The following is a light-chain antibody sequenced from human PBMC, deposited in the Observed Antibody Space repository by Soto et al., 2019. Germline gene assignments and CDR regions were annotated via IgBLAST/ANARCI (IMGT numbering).Light chain of an antibody. V-gene: IGLV2-14*03. CDR1: SSDVGSYNV. CDR3: SSYTRRSTYV. J-gene: IGLJ1*01. Sequence: QSALTQPASVSGSPGQSITIPCSGTSSDVGSYNVVSWHQQHPGKAPKLVIYDVSNRPSGVSPRFSGAKSGNTASLTIAGLQAEDEADYYCSSYTRRSTYVFGTGTKVTVL. CDR2: DVS.